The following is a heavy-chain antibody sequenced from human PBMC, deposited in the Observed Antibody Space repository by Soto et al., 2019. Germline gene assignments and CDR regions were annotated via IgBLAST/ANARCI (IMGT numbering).Heavy chain of an antibody. CDR3: ARGGTTDIVVVGWFDP. J-gene: IGHJ5*02. CDR1: GGTFSSYA. CDR2: IIPIFGTA. V-gene: IGHV1-69*13. Sequence: GASVKVSCKASGGTFSSYAISWVRQAPGQRLEWMGGIIPIFGTANYAQKFQGRVTITADESTSTAYMELSSLRSEDTAVYYCARGGTTDIVVVGWFDPWGQGTLVTVSS. D-gene: IGHD2-15*01.